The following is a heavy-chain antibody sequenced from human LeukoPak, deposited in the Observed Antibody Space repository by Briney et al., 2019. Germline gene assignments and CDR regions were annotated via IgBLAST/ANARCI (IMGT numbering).Heavy chain of an antibody. J-gene: IGHJ6*02. V-gene: IGHV4-30-4*01. Sequence: SETLSLTCTVSGGSISSGDYYWSWIRQLPGKGLEWIGYIYYSGSTYYNPSLKSRVTISVDTSKNQFSLKLSSVTAADTAVYYCARDWSEDYYYGMDVWGQGTTVTVSS. CDR2: IYYSGST. CDR3: ARDWSEDYYYGMDV. CDR1: GGSISSGDYY.